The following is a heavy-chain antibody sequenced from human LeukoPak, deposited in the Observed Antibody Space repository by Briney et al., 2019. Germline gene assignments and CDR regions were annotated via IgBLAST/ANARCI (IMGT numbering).Heavy chain of an antibody. J-gene: IGHJ4*02. V-gene: IGHV1-8*03. CDR2: MNPNSGNT. CDR1: GYTFTSYD. CDR3: AGGLDYGGNFDY. Sequence: GASVKVSCKASGYTFTSYDINWVRQATGQGLEWMGWMNPNSGNTGYAQKFQGRVTITRNTSISTAYMELSSLRSEDTAVYYCAGGLDYGGNFDYWGQGTLVTVSS. D-gene: IGHD4-23*01.